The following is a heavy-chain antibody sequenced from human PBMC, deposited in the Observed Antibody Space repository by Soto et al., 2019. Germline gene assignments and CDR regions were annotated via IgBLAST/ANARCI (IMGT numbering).Heavy chain of an antibody. CDR3: VMGDNYVTPAPQDV. J-gene: IGHJ6*02. CDR1: GYIFVNYG. D-gene: IGHD3-16*01. V-gene: IGHV1-18*01. CDR2: ISPYTGNT. Sequence: QVQLVQSGDEVKKPGASVKVSCKASGYIFVNYGIAWVRQAPGQGLEWMGWISPYTGNTHSATKVQGRLTLTKEPSTSKVDMDLGSLTSDDKAVYYCVMGDNYVTPAPQDVWGQGTTVTVSS.